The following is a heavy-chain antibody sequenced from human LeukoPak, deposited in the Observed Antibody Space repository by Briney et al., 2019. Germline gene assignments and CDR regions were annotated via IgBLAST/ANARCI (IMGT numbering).Heavy chain of an antibody. Sequence: PGGSLRLPCAASGFTFSSYAMSWVRQAPGKGLEWVSAISGSGGSTYYADSVKGRLTISRDNSKNTLYLQMNSLRAEDTAVYYCAKDLGYGSGSYYNGNPFDYWGQGTLVTVSS. CDR2: ISGSGGST. V-gene: IGHV3-23*01. J-gene: IGHJ4*02. CDR1: GFTFSSYA. CDR3: AKDLGYGSGSYYNGNPFDY. D-gene: IGHD3-10*01.